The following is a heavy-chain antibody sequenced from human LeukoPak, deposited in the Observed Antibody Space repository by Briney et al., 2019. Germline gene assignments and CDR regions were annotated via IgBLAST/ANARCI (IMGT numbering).Heavy chain of an antibody. CDR3: ARRAGTTVTTKFDY. Sequence: SETLSLTCAVSGGSISTGGYSWSWIRQPPGKGLEWIGYIYYTGSTFYNPSLKSRLTISVDTSKNQFSLKLSSVTAADTAVYYCARRAGTTVTTKFDYWGQGTLVTVSS. J-gene: IGHJ4*02. CDR2: IYYTGST. V-gene: IGHV4-30-4*07. D-gene: IGHD4-17*01. CDR1: GGSISTGGYS.